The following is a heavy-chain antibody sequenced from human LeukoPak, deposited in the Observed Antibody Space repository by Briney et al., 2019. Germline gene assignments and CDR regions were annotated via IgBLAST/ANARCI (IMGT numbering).Heavy chain of an antibody. D-gene: IGHD3-10*01. CDR2: IYHTGTT. CDR1: GNSISSGYY. Sequence: SETLSLTCTVSGNSISSGYYWGWIRQPPGKGLEWIGIIYHTGTTYYNSSLKSRVTISVDTSKNQFSLKLNFVTAADTAVYYCARKGRGPYGSVNGYFDYWGQGTLVTVSS. CDR3: ARKGRGPYGSVNGYFDY. J-gene: IGHJ4*02. V-gene: IGHV4-38-2*02.